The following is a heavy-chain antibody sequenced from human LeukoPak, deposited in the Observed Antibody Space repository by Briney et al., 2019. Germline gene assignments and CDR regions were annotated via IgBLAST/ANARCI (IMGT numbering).Heavy chain of an antibody. Sequence: AETLSLTCTVSGVSISSTDFYWAWIRQSPGKGLEWIASLHYSGRTHYNPPLQRRVTISVDTSKNQLSLKLRSVTATDTAVYFCARHFSGYISFVIDYWGQGTLVTVSS. CDR1: GVSISSTDFY. D-gene: IGHD2-2*02. CDR2: LHYSGRT. J-gene: IGHJ4*02. V-gene: IGHV4-39*01. CDR3: ARHFSGYISFVIDY.